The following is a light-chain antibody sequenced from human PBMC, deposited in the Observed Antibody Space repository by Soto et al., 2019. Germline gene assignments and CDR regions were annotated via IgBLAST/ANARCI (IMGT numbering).Light chain of an antibody. V-gene: IGLV2-14*01. CDR1: SSDVGGYNY. Sequence: QSALTQPASVSGSPGQSITISYTGTSSDVGGYNYVSWNQQHPGKAPKLMIYDVSNRPSGVSNRFSGSKSGNTASLTISGLQAEDEADYYCSSYTSSSLYVFGTGTKVTVL. J-gene: IGLJ1*01. CDR3: SSYTSSSLYV. CDR2: DVS.